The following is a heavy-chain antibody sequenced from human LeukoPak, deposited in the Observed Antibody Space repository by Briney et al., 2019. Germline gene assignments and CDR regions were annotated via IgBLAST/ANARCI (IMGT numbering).Heavy chain of an antibody. Sequence: SETLSLTCTVSGGSISSYYWSWIRQTPGKGLAWNGHIYYSGSTNYNPSLKSRVTISVDTSKNQFSLKLSSVTAADTAVYYCARHYDSSGYYDPAFDIWGQGTMVTVSS. CDR3: ARHYDSSGYYDPAFDI. CDR1: GGSISSYY. J-gene: IGHJ3*02. V-gene: IGHV4-59*08. CDR2: IYYSGST. D-gene: IGHD3-22*01.